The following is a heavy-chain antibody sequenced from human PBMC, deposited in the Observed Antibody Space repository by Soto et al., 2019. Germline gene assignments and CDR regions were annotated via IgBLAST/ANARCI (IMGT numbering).Heavy chain of an antibody. V-gene: IGHV4-39*02. CDR3: ARDPPSSGATHNSFDY. Sequence: PSETLSLTCTVSGGSISSTSYYWGWIRQTPGKGLEWIASIYYSGSTYYNPSLKSRVSISVDTSKTQFSLKLASVTAADTAVYYCARDPPSSGATHNSFDYWGQGTLVTVSS. J-gene: IGHJ4*02. D-gene: IGHD3-10*01. CDR1: GGSISSTSYY. CDR2: IYYSGST.